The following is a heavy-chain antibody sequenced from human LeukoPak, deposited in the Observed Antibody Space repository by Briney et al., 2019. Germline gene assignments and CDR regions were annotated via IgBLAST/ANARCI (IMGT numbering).Heavy chain of an antibody. CDR2: INHSEGT. CDR1: GGSFSGFR. Sequence: SETLSLTCAVSGGSFSGFRWHWIRQPPGKGPEWIGEINHSEGTTYNPSLKSRVTISVDTSKIQFSLNLTSVTAADTAVYYCALELVVPAALERLNAFDIWGHGTMVTVSS. V-gene: IGHV4-34*01. D-gene: IGHD2-2*01. CDR3: ALELVVPAALERLNAFDI. J-gene: IGHJ3*02.